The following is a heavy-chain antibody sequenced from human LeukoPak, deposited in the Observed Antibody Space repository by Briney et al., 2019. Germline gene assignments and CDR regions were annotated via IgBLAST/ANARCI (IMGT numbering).Heavy chain of an antibody. D-gene: IGHD4-11*01. CDR3: ARVSPSYSNYMVAFDY. J-gene: IGHJ4*02. CDR2: IYYSGST. Sequence: SETLSLTCAVYGGSFSGYYWSWIRQPPGKGLEWIGYIYYSGSTNYNPSLKSRVTISVDTSKNQFSLKLSSVTAADTAVYYCARVSPSYSNYMVAFDYWGQGTLVTVSS. V-gene: IGHV4-59*01. CDR1: GGSFSGYY.